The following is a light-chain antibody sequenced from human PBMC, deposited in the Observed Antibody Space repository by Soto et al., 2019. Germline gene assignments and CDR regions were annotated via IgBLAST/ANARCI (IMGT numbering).Light chain of an antibody. CDR3: AAWDDSLNGVF. CDR1: SSNIGSNS. J-gene: IGLJ2*01. V-gene: IGLV1-44*01. Sequence: QPVLTQPPSASGTPGQRVTISCSGSSSNIGSNSVNWYQQLPGTAPKLRMYSSNQRPSGVPDRFSGSKSGTSATLAISGLQSEDEADYYCAAWDDSLNGVFFGGGTKLTVL. CDR2: SSN.